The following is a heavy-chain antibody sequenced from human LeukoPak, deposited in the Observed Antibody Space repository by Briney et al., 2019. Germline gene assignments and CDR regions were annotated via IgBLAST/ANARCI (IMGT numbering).Heavy chain of an antibody. V-gene: IGHV3-48*01. CDR2: ISSRSSTI. CDR1: GFTFGYYS. CDR3: ARSLYYYYAMDV. J-gene: IGHJ6*02. Sequence: GGSLRLSCAASGFTFGYYSMYWVRQAPGGGLEWVSYISSRSSTIYYANAVKGRFTTSRDNAKNSLYLQMISLRAEDTAVYYCARSLYYYYAMDVWGQGTTFSVSS.